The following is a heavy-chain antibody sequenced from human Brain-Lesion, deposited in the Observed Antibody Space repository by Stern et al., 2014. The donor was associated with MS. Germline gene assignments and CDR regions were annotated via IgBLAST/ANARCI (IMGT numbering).Heavy chain of an antibody. CDR2: TTPHTGGP. Sequence: VQLVESGAEVKKPGASVKVSCKTSGYIFTGYYIHWVRQAPGQGLEWMAWTTPHTGGPTYAQKFQGRVTMSRDTAISTAYVELSSLTSDDTAVYYCARDQRGITIFGVVTDYYYLGMDVWGQGTTVTVSS. V-gene: IGHV1-2*02. CDR1: GYIFTGYY. D-gene: IGHD3-3*01. J-gene: IGHJ6*02. CDR3: ARDQRGITIFGVVTDYYYLGMDV.